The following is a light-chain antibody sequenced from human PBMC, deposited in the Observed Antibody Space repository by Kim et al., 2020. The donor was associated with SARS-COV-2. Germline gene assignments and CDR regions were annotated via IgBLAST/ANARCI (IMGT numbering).Light chain of an antibody. J-gene: IGKJ4*01. CDR1: QSVSSY. Sequence: YPGERATISCRASQSVSSYLAWYQQKPGQAPRLLIYDASNRATGIPARFSGSGSGTDFTLTISSLEPEDFAVYYCQQRSNWPPLTFGGGTKVDIK. CDR3: QQRSNWPPLT. V-gene: IGKV3-11*01. CDR2: DAS.